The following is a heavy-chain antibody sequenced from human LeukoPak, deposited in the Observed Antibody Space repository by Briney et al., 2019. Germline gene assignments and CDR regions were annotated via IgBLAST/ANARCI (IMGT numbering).Heavy chain of an antibody. V-gene: IGHV3-21*01. J-gene: IGHJ1*01. CDR2: ISSSSSFI. D-gene: IGHD6-19*01. CDR1: GFTFSSYS. CDR3: AREGPQRGCQH. Sequence: GGSLRLSCAVSGFTFSSYSMNWVRQAPGKGLEWVSSISSSSSFISYADSVKCRFSSSVDDAEISVYVQMNCRRDGDTAVYYCAREGPQRGCQHGARSTLVSVSS.